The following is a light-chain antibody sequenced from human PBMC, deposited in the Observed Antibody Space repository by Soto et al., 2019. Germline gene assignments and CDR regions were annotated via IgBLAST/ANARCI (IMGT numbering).Light chain of an antibody. CDR3: QQYHSSPRP. CDR2: DAS. Sequence: EFVLTRSPGTLSLSPGERATLSCRASQTVRNNYLAWYQQKPGQAPRLLIYDASSRATGIPDRFSGGGSGTDFTLTITRLEPEDFAVYYCQQYHSSPRPFXQGTKV. V-gene: IGKV3-20*01. J-gene: IGKJ1*01. CDR1: QTVRNNY.